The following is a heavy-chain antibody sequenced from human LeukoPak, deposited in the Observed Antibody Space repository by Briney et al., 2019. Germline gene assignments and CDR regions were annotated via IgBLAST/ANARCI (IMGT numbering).Heavy chain of an antibody. CDR2: IKEDGSET. Sequence: GGSLRLSCAASGFTFSNAWMSWVRQAPGKGLEWVANIKEDGSETHYVDSVKGRFTISRDNAKNSLYLQMNSLRAEDTAIYYCSRSPVSWGQGTLVTVSS. V-gene: IGHV3-7*03. J-gene: IGHJ5*02. CDR1: GFTFSNAW. CDR3: SRSPVS.